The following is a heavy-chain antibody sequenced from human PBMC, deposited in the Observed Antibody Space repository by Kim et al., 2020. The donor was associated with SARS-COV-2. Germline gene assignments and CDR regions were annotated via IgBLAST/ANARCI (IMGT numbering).Heavy chain of an antibody. V-gene: IGHV3-15*01. CDR2: IKSKPDGGTT. J-gene: IGHJ4*02. Sequence: GGSLRLSCAASGFTFSNAWMNWVRQAPGKGLEWVGRIKSKPDGGTTDYAAPVKGRFTISRDDSKNTVHLQMNSLKTEDTAVYYCSTGGYYLDYWGQGTLV. D-gene: IGHD3-22*01. CDR1: GFTFSNAW. CDR3: STGGYYLDY.